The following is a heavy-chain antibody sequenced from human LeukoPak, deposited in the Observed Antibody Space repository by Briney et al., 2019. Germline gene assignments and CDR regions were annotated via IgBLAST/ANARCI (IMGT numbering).Heavy chain of an antibody. J-gene: IGHJ4*02. CDR2: VYPGDSDT. CDR3: ARRGGSLNYFDY. CDR1: GYTFTNSW. Sequence: GESLKIFCKGSGYTFTNSWIGWVRQLPGKGLEWMGIVYPGDSDTRYSPSFQGQVTISADKSISTAYLQWSSLKASDTAMYYCARRGGSLNYFDYWGQGTPVTVSS. D-gene: IGHD1-26*01. V-gene: IGHV5-51*01.